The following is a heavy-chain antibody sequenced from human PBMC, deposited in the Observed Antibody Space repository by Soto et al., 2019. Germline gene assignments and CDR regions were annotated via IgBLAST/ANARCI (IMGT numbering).Heavy chain of an antibody. D-gene: IGHD2-2*01. CDR3: ARGKRDIVVVPAGANWFDP. V-gene: IGHV4-61*01. J-gene: IGHJ5*02. Sequence: KPSETLSLTCTVSGGSVSSGSYYWSWIRQPPGKGLEWIGYIYYSGSTNYNPSLKSRVTISVDTSKNQFSLKLSSVTAADTAVYYCARGKRDIVVVPAGANWFDPWGQGTLVTVSS. CDR2: IYYSGST. CDR1: GGSVSSGSYY.